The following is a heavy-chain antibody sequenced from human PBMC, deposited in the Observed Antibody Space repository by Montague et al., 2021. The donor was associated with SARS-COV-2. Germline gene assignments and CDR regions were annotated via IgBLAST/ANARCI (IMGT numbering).Heavy chain of an antibody. D-gene: IGHD1-26*01. J-gene: IGHJ4*02. V-gene: IGHV4-61*02. CDR3: ARAKWELYFDY. Sequence: TLSLTCTVSGGSISSGSYYWSWIRQPAGKGLEWIGRIYTSGXTXYXXSLKSRVTISVDTSKNQFSLKLSSVTAADTAVYYCARAKWELYFDYWGQGTLVTVSS. CDR1: GGSISSGSYY. CDR2: IYTSGXT.